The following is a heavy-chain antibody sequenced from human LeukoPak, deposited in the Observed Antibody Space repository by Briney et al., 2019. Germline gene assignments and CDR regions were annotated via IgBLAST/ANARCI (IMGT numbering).Heavy chain of an antibody. CDR3: ASSHLYSSSWYLSGRFDY. CDR2: IYYSGIT. J-gene: IGHJ4*02. V-gene: IGHV4-59*01. Sequence: PGGSLRLSCAASGFTFSSYAMSWIRQPPGKGLEWIGYIYYSGITTYNPSLKSRVAISVDTSKKQFSLKLSSVTAADTAVYYCASSHLYSSSWYLSGRFDYWGQGTLVTVSS. D-gene: IGHD6-13*01. CDR1: GFTFSSYA.